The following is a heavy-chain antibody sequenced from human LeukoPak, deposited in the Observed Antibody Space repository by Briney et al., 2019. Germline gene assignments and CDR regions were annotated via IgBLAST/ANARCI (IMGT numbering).Heavy chain of an antibody. D-gene: IGHD3-10*01. CDR1: GGSISSYY. V-gene: IGHV4-34*01. Sequence: SETLSLTCTVSGGSISSYYWSWIRQPPGKGLEWIGEINHSGSTNYNPSLKSRVTISVDTSKNQFSLKLSSVTAADTAVYYCARDRHHRYYYGSGSYYNDKFDPWGQGTLVTVSS. CDR2: INHSGST. J-gene: IGHJ5*02. CDR3: ARDRHHRYYYGSGSYYNDKFDP.